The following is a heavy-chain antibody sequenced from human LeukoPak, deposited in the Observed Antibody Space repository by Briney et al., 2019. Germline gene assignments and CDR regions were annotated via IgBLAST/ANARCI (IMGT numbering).Heavy chain of an antibody. D-gene: IGHD5-18*01. CDR3: AVSGYSYGLGYYYMDV. CDR1: GYTFTGYY. Sequence: ASVKVSCKASGYTFTGYYMHWVRQAPGQRLEWMGWSNAGNGNTKYSQEFQGRVTITRDTSASTAYMELSSLRSEDMAVYYCAVSGYSYGLGYYYMDVWGKGTTVTVSS. J-gene: IGHJ6*03. CDR2: SNAGNGNT. V-gene: IGHV1-3*02.